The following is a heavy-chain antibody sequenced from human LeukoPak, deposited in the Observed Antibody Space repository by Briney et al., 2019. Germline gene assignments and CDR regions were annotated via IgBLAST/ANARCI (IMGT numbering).Heavy chain of an antibody. D-gene: IGHD5-12*01. CDR1: GFTFSSYA. V-gene: IGHV3-30*04. J-gene: IGHJ4*02. CDR3: ARASKVATEFDY. Sequence: SLRLSCAASGFTFSSYAMHWVGQAPARGVEWVAVISYDGSNKYYADSVKGRFTISRDNSKNTLYLQMNSLRAEDTALYYCARASKVATEFDYWGQGTLVTVSS. CDR2: ISYDGSNK.